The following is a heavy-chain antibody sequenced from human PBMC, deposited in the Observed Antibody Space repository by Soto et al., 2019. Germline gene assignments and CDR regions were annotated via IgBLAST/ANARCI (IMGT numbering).Heavy chain of an antibody. CDR1: GYTFTSYG. Sequence: ASVKVSCKASGYTFTSYGITWARQAPGQGLEWMGWISAYNGDTNYAPRLQGRVTMTTDTSTSTVYMELKSLKSDDTAVYYCARDQEYSTSGLYWFDLWGQGTLVTVSS. J-gene: IGHJ5*02. D-gene: IGHD6-6*01. V-gene: IGHV1-18*04. CDR3: ARDQEYSTSGLYWFDL. CDR2: ISAYNGDT.